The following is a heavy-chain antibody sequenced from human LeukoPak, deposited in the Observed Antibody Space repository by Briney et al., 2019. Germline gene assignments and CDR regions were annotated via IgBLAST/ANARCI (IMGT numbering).Heavy chain of an antibody. CDR2: ISYDGSNK. J-gene: IGHJ4*02. CDR3: AKGIRGYYDSSGQP. Sequence: PGGSLRLSCAASGFTFSSYGMHWVRQAPGKGLEGVAVISYDGSNKYYADSVKGRFTISRDNSKNTLYLQMNSLRAEDTAVYYCAKGIRGYYDSSGQPWGQGTLVTVSS. CDR1: GFTFSSYG. V-gene: IGHV3-30*18. D-gene: IGHD3-22*01.